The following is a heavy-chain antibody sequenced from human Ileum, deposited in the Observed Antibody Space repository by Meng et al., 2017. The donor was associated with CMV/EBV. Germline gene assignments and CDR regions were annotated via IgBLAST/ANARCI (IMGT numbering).Heavy chain of an antibody. CDR2: IGGSGDST. D-gene: IGHD2-8*01. V-gene: IGHV3-23*01. Sequence: GSLELCCAASGFTFSNYAMSWVRQARGKGLEWVSSIGGSGDSTYYSDSVKGRFTISRDNFKSTLYLQMNSLRAEDTATYYCAKDMVFWGLGTLVTVSS. CDR1: GFTFSNYA. J-gene: IGHJ4*02. CDR3: AKDMVF.